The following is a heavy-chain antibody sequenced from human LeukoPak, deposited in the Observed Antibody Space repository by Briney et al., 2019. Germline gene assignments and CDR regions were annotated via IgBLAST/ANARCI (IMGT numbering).Heavy chain of an antibody. Sequence: GGSLRLSCAASGFTFSSYGMHWVRQAPGKGLEWVAFIWYDGSSKYYADSVKGRFTISRDNSKNTLNLQMNSLRAEDTAVYYCAKRDAAGTGSGSYYMDVWGQGTTVIVSS. J-gene: IGHJ6*03. CDR2: IWYDGSSK. V-gene: IGHV3-30*02. D-gene: IGHD6-13*01. CDR3: AKRDAAGTGSGSYYMDV. CDR1: GFTFSSYG.